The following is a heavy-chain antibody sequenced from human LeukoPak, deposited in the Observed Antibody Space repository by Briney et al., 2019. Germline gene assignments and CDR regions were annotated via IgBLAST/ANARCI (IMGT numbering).Heavy chain of an antibody. Sequence: PGGSLRLSCAASGFTFSSYSMNWVRQAPGKGLEWVSYISSSSSTIYYADSVKGRFTISRDNAKNSLYLQMNSLRAEDTAVYYCAREGLYCSGGSCYHDYWGQGTLVTVSS. CDR3: AREGLYCSGGSCYHDY. D-gene: IGHD2-15*01. V-gene: IGHV3-48*01. CDR2: ISSSSSTI. CDR1: GFTFSSYS. J-gene: IGHJ4*02.